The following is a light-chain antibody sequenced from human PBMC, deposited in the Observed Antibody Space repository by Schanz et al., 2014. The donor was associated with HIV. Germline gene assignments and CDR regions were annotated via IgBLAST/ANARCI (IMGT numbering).Light chain of an antibody. J-gene: IGKJ1*01. Sequence: EIVLTQSPGTLSLSPGERATLSCRASQSVSSYLAWYQQKPGQAPRLLIYGASSRATGIPDRFSGSGSGTDFTLTITRLEPEDFAVFYCQQYNNWRTFGPGTKVEIK. CDR2: GAS. CDR1: QSVSSY. CDR3: QQYNNWRT. V-gene: IGKV3-20*01.